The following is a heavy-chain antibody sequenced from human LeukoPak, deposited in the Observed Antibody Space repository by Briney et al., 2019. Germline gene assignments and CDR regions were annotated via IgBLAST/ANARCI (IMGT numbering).Heavy chain of an antibody. CDR3: VRDYDSSGYFDY. V-gene: IGHV1-46*01. Sequence: ASVKVSCKASVYTVTRYYMHWVRQAPGQGLEWMGIINPSGGSTRYAQKFQGRVTMTRDTSTSTVYMELSSLRSEDTAVYYCVRDYDSSGYFDYWGQGTLVTVSS. CDR1: VYTVTRYY. CDR2: INPSGGST. D-gene: IGHD3-22*01. J-gene: IGHJ4*02.